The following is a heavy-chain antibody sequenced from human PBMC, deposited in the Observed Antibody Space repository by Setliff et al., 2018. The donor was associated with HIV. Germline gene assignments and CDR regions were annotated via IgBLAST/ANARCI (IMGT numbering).Heavy chain of an antibody. D-gene: IGHD6-13*01. CDR3: ARARGRIAAAGRPYFDY. V-gene: IGHV4-59*08. J-gene: IGHJ4*02. CDR2: VHYSGNT. CDR1: GDSISSSY. Sequence: SETLSLTCSVSGDSISSSYWSWIRQPPGKGLECIGYVHYSGNTNYNPSLKSRLTISVDTSKNQFSLKLSSVTAADTAVYYCARARGRIAAAGRPYFDYWGQGTLVTVSS.